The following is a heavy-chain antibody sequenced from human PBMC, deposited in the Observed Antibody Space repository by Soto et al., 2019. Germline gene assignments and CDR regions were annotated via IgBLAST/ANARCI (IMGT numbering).Heavy chain of an antibody. J-gene: IGHJ4*02. Sequence: SETLSLTCNVSGGAIRRGGYHWVWIRQHPGKGLEWIGHIYYSGSAYYNPSLKSRVDISVDTSKNQFSLKLSSVTAADTAVYYCARDLYYFDYWGQGTLVTVSS. CDR1: GGAIRRGGYH. CDR2: IYYSGSA. V-gene: IGHV4-30-4*08. CDR3: ARDLYYFDY.